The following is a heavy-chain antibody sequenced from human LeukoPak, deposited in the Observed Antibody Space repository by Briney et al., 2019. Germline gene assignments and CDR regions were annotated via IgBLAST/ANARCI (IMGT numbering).Heavy chain of an antibody. CDR3: ASRIHSLRWAFHT. CDR1: GFTVSSNY. D-gene: IGHD1-14*01. CDR2: IYSGGST. J-gene: IGHJ3*02. Sequence: PGGSLRLSCAASGFTVSSNYMSWVRQAPGKGLEWVSVIYSGGSTYYADSVKGRFTISRHNSKNTLYLQMNSLRAEDTAVYYCASRIHSLRWAFHTWGQGTMVTVSS. V-gene: IGHV3-53*04.